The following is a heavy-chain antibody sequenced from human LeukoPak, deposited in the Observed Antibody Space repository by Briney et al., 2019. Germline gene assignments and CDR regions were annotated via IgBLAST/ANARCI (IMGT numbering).Heavy chain of an antibody. J-gene: IGHJ6*03. CDR3: ARVTGYSSSWPYYYYYYMDV. Sequence: GASVKVSCKASGYTFTSYDINWVRQATGQGLEWMGWMNPNSGNTGYAQKFQGRVTITRNTSISTAYMELSSLRSEDTAVYYCARVTGYSSSWPYYYYYYMDVWGKGTTVTVSS. V-gene: IGHV1-8*03. CDR2: MNPNSGNT. CDR1: GYTFTSYD. D-gene: IGHD6-13*01.